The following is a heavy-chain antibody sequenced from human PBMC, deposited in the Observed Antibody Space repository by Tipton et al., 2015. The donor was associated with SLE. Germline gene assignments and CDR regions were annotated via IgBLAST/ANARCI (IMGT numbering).Heavy chain of an antibody. CDR3: AREAEVYGMDV. J-gene: IGHJ6*02. CDR2: IYYSGST. Sequence: TLSLTCSVSGGSISSHYWSWIRQPPGKGLEWIGYIYYSGSTNYNPSLKSRVTISVDTSKNQVSLNLSFVTAADTAVYYCAREAEVYGMDVWGQGTTVTVSS. CDR1: GGSISSHY. V-gene: IGHV4-59*11.